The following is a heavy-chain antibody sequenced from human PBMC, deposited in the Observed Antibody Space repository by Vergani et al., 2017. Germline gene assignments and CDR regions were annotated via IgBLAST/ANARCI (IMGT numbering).Heavy chain of an antibody. CDR1: GGSISSGGYS. D-gene: IGHD3-22*01. CDR3: ARYYYDSSGPLSDAFDI. Sequence: QLQLQESGSGLVKPSQTLSLTCAVSGGSISSGGYSWSWIRQPPGKGLEWIGYIYHSGSTYYNPSLKSRVTISVDRSKNQFSLKLSSVTAAATAVYYCARYYYDSSGPLSDAFDIWGQGTMVTVSS. V-gene: IGHV4-30-2*01. CDR2: IYHSGST. J-gene: IGHJ3*02.